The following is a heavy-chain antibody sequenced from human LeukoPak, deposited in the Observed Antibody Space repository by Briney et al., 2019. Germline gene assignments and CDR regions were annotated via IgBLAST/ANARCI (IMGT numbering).Heavy chain of an antibody. D-gene: IGHD3-3*01. CDR2: ISPNSGGT. CDR1: GYTFTAYY. Sequence: ASVKVSCKTSGYTFTAYYIHWVRQAPGQGLEWMGWISPNSGGTNYAQKSQGRVTMTRDTSISTAYMELSRLRSDDTAVYYCARPNDFSWFDPWGQGTLVTVSS. J-gene: IGHJ5*02. V-gene: IGHV1-2*02. CDR3: ARPNDFSWFDP.